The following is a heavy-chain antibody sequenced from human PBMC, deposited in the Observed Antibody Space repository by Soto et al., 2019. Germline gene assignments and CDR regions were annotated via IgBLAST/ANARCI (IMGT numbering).Heavy chain of an antibody. CDR3: ARERGAGTYQGFDY. J-gene: IGHJ4*02. V-gene: IGHV4-4*02. CDR1: GGSISTNNW. Sequence: QVQLQESGPGLVKPSGTLSLTCAVSGGSISTNNWWHWIRQPPGKDLEWLGEIHHPGNTNYSPSLKSRITMAIDESNNQFSLSLNSVTAADTAVYYCARERGAGTYQGFDYWGQGSLVTVSS. D-gene: IGHD1-26*01. CDR2: IHHPGNT.